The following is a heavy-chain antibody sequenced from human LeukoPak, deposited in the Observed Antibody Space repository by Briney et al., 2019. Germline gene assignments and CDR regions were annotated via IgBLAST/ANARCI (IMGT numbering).Heavy chain of an antibody. D-gene: IGHD6-13*01. CDR1: GYSFTSYW. Sequence: GESLRISCKGSGYSFTSYWISWVRQMPGKGLEWMGRIDPSDSYTNYSPSFEGHVTISADKSISTAYLQWSSLKASDTATYYCASHYGAAGDFDYWGQGTLVTVPS. J-gene: IGHJ4*02. CDR3: ASHYGAAGDFDY. CDR2: IDPSDSYT. V-gene: IGHV5-10-1*01.